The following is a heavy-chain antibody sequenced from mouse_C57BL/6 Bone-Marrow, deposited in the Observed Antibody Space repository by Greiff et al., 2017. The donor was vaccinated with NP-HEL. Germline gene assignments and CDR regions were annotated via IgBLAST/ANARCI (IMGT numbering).Heavy chain of an antibody. CDR2: IDPSDSYT. V-gene: IGHV1-69*01. J-gene: IGHJ2*01. CDR1: GYTFTSYW. D-gene: IGHD1-1*01. Sequence: QVQLQQPGAELVMPGASVKLSCKASGYTFTSYWMHWVKQRPGQGLEWIGEIDPSDSYTNYNQKFKGKSTLTVDKSSSTAYMQLSSLTSEDSAVYYCARSGTTVLDYWGQGTTLTVSS. CDR3: ARSGTTVLDY.